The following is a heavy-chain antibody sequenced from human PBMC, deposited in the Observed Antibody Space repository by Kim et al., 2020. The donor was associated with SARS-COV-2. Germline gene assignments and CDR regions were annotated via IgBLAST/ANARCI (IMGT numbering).Heavy chain of an antibody. Sequence: SETLSLTCAVYGGSFSGYYWSWIRQPPGKGLEWIGEINHSGSTNYNPSLKSRVTISVDTSKNQFSLKLSSVTAADTAVYYCARTLLSDSAYWGQGTLVTVSS. CDR2: INHSGST. CDR1: GGSFSGYY. J-gene: IGHJ4*02. D-gene: IGHD2-21*02. CDR3: ARTLLSDSAY. V-gene: IGHV4-34*01.